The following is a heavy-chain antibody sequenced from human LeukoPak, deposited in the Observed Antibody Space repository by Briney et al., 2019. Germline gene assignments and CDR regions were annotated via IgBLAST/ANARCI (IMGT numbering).Heavy chain of an antibody. Sequence: SETLSLTCTVSGGSISSYYWSWLRQPAGKGLEWIGRVYTSGSTNYNPSLKSRVTMSVDTSKNQFSLKLSSVTAADTAVYYCARGGGGVVVPAAAFDIWGQGTMVTVSS. J-gene: IGHJ3*02. CDR3: ARGGGGVVVPAAAFDI. D-gene: IGHD2-2*01. V-gene: IGHV4-4*07. CDR2: VYTSGST. CDR1: GGSISSYY.